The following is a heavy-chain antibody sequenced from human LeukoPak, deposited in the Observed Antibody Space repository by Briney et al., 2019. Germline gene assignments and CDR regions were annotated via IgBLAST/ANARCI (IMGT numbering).Heavy chain of an antibody. V-gene: IGHV4-39*07. CDR3: ARYDTSMVVFDY. J-gene: IGHJ4*02. Sequence: SETLSLTCTVSGGSISSSSYYWGWIRQPPGKGLQWIGSIYYSGSTYYNPSLKSRVTKSVDTSKNQFSLKLSSVTAADTAVYYCARYDTSMVVFDYWGQGTLVTVSS. CDR2: IYYSGST. CDR1: GGSISSSSYY. D-gene: IGHD5-18*01.